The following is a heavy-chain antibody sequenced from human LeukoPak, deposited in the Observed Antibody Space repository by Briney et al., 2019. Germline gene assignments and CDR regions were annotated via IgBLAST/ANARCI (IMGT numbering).Heavy chain of an antibody. J-gene: IGHJ4*02. D-gene: IGHD5-24*01. Sequence: GESLRLSCAASGFSFSTSMMSWVRRAPGQGLEWVSTIAHGAETTYYADSVRGRFTISRDNFKDTLYLQMNSLRAEDTAIYYCTKRDGQSFDYWGQGALVTVSS. CDR1: GFSFSTSM. CDR2: IAHGAETT. CDR3: TKRDGQSFDY. V-gene: IGHV3-23*01.